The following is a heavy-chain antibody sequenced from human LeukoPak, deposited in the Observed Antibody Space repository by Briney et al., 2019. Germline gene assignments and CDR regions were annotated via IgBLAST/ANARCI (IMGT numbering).Heavy chain of an antibody. D-gene: IGHD6-13*01. CDR2: ISSSGSTI. CDR3: ARGAYTAAGSHPSYYYYYGMDV. CDR1: GFTFSSYE. J-gene: IGHJ6*02. V-gene: IGHV3-48*03. Sequence: GGSLRLSFAVSGFTFSSYEMNWVRRAPGKGLEWVSYISSSGSTIYYSDSVKGRFTISRDNAKNSLYLQMNSLRAEDTAVYYCARGAYTAAGSHPSYYYYYGMDVWGQGTTVTVSS.